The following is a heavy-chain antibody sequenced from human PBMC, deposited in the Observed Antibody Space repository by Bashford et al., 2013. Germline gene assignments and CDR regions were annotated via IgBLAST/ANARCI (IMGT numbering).Heavy chain of an antibody. CDR1: GGSFQDYY. V-gene: IGHV4-34*01. J-gene: IGHJ5*02. CDR2: ISHRGRT. CDR3: ARGAVPGKMSWFDP. D-gene: IGHD6-13*01. Sequence: SETLSLTCAVHGGSFQDYYWTWIRQSPERGLEWIGEISHRGRTRYNPSLKSRVTISLDTSKSQFSLKLSSVTAADTAIYYCARGAVPGKMSWFDPWGQGTLVTVSS.